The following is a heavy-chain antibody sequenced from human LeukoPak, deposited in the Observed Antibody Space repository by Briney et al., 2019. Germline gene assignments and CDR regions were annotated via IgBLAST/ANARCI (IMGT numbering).Heavy chain of an antibody. CDR3: TTGHAYSSSWYSPPIHYGMDV. CDR2: IKSKTDGGTT. V-gene: IGHV3-15*01. J-gene: IGHJ6*02. Sequence: PGGSLRLSCAASGFTFSNAWMSWVRQAPGKGLEWVGRIKSKTDGGTTDYAAPVKGRFTISRDDSKNTLYLQMSSLKTEDTAVYYCTTGHAYSSSWYSPPIHYGMDVWGQGTTVTVSS. CDR1: GFTFSNAW. D-gene: IGHD6-13*01.